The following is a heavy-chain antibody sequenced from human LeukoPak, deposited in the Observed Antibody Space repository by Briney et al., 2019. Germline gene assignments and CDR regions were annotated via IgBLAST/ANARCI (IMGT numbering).Heavy chain of an antibody. CDR1: GFTFSSYS. CDR2: IGSTSSTI. J-gene: IGHJ4*02. Sequence: GGSLRLSCAASGFTFSSYSMNWVRMSWVRQAPGKGLEWVSYIGSTSSTIYYADSVKGRFTISRDNAKNTLYLQMNSLRAEDTAVYYCARDRDDSSGYEFDYWGQGTLVTVSS. V-gene: IGHV3-48*04. D-gene: IGHD3-22*01. CDR3: ARDRDDSSGYEFDY.